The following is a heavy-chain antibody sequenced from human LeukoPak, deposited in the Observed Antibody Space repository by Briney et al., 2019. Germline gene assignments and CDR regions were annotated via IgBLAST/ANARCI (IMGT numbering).Heavy chain of an antibody. D-gene: IGHD2-21*01. V-gene: IGHV4-38-2*02. CDR2: INHSGST. J-gene: IGHJ6*03. CDR1: GYSISSGYY. CDR3: ARDIGLGIVDYMDV. Sequence: PSETLSLTCTVSGYSISSGYYWSWIRQPPGKGRGWIGEINHSGSTNYNPSLKSRVTISVDTSKNQFSLKLSSVTAADTAVYYCARDIGLGIVDYMDVWGKGTTVTVSS.